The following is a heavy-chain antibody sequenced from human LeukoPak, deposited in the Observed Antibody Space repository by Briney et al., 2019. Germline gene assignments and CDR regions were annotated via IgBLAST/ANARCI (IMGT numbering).Heavy chain of an antibody. D-gene: IGHD2-2*01. J-gene: IGHJ6*02. Sequence: PGGSLRLSCAASGFTFSSYWMSWVRQAPGKGLEWVAVISYDGSNKYYADSVKGRFTISRDNSKNTLYLQMNSLRAEDTAVYYCARDGGGLVVVPAGYGMDVWGQGTTVTVSS. CDR1: GFTFSSYW. CDR2: ISYDGSNK. V-gene: IGHV3-30*03. CDR3: ARDGGGLVVVPAGYGMDV.